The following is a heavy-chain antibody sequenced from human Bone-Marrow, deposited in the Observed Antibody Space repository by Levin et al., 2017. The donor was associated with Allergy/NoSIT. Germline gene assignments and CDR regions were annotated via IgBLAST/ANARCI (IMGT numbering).Heavy chain of an antibody. J-gene: IGHJ4*02. CDR1: GFSLNTNGMC. V-gene: IGHV2-70*01. Sequence: SGPTLVKPTETLTLTCTSFGFSLNTNGMCVSWIRQPPGKALEWLALIKWDDDKLYSTSLKTRLTISKDTSKNQVVLTMTNMDPVDTATYYCARIGLGSGDDYFDFWGQGTVVTVSS. D-gene: IGHD6-25*01. CDR3: ARIGLGSGDDYFDF. CDR2: IKWDDDK.